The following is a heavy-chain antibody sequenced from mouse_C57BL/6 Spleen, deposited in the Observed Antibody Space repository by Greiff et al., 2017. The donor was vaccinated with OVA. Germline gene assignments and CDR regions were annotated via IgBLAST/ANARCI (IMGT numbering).Heavy chain of an antibody. Sequence: VKLVESGPGILQSSQTLSLTCSFSGFSLSTSGMGVSWIRQPSGKGLEWLAHIYWDDDKRYNPSLKSRLTSSKDTTRNQVFLKFTRVDTADTATYYWARNAEGSGTAMDFWGPGTSVTVSS. CDR3: ARNAEGSGTAMDF. V-gene: IGHV8-12*01. J-gene: IGHJ4*01. CDR2: IYWDDDK. CDR1: GFSLSTSGMG. D-gene: IGHD3-1*01.